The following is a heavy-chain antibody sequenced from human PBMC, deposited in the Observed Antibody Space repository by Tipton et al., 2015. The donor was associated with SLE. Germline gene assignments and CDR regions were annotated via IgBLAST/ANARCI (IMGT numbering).Heavy chain of an antibody. CDR3: ARDLPGVTTGQFDY. V-gene: IGHV4-59*11. CDR1: GGSIRSHY. J-gene: IGHJ4*02. D-gene: IGHD4-11*01. Sequence: PGLVKPSETLSLTCTVSGGSIRSHYWSWIRQPPGMGLEWIGYVYYGGNTNYNPSLKSRVTISMDTSKNQFSLRLSSVTAADTAVYYCARDLPGVTTGQFDYWGQGTLVTVSS. CDR2: VYYGGNT.